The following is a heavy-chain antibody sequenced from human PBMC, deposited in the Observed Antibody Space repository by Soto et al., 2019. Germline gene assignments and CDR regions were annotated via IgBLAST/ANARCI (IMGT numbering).Heavy chain of an antibody. V-gene: IGHV4-59*01. Sequence: SETLSLTCSFSGGSISRYYWSWIRHPPGKGLEWIGYAYYSGDTGYNPSLKSRVTMAVDTSKNQVSLKLSSVTAADTAVYYCARDRSTYGGGGTGEVKENWFDPWGQGALCTVSS. J-gene: IGHJ5*02. CDR2: AYYSGDT. D-gene: IGHD2-8*01. CDR1: GGSISRYY. CDR3: ARDRSTYGGGGTGEVKENWFDP.